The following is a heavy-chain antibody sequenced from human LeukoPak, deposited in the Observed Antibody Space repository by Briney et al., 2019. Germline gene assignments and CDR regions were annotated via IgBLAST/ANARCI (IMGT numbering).Heavy chain of an antibody. CDR2: INWKTGNG. CDR1: GFNFDDYA. V-gene: IGHV3-9*01. J-gene: IGHJ2*01. D-gene: IGHD5-24*01. Sequence: GRSLRFSCAVSGFNFDDYAMHWVRQAPGRGLEWVSGINWKTGNGIYADSVKGRFTISRDNAKNSLYLQMSSLRAEDTALYYCTRRAARWQFDLWGRGTLLTVSS. CDR3: TRRAARWQFDL.